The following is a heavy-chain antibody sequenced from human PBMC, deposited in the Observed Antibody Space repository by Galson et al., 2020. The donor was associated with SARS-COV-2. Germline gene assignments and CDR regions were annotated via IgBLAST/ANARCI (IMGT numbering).Heavy chain of an antibody. D-gene: IGHD3-10*01. Sequence: ASVKVSCKASGYTFTSYGISWVRQAPGQGLEWMGWLSAYNGNTNYAQKLQGRVTMTTDTSTSTAYMELRSLRSDDTAVYYCARDKGEGVLLWCGELGDVWGQGTTVTVSS. CDR1: GYTFTSYG. V-gene: IGHV1-18*01. J-gene: IGHJ6*02. CDR2: LSAYNGNT. CDR3: ARDKGEGVLLWCGELGDV.